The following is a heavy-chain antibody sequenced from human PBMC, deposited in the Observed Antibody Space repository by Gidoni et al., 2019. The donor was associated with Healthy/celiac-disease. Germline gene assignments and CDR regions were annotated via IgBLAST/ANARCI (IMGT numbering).Heavy chain of an antibody. D-gene: IGHD6-6*01. CDR2: IYTSGST. Sequence: QVQLQESGPGLVKPSETLSLTCTVSGGSISSYYWSWIRQPAGKGLEWIGRIYTSGSTNYNPSRKSRVTMSVDTSKNQFSLKLSSVTAADTAVYYCASSSYSSSPYYYYYMDVWGKGTTVTVSS. CDR1: GGSISSYY. J-gene: IGHJ6*03. CDR3: ASSSYSSSPYYYYYMDV. V-gene: IGHV4-4*07.